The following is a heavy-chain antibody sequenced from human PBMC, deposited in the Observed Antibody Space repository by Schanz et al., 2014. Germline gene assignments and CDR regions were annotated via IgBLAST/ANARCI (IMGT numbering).Heavy chain of an antibody. V-gene: IGHV3-23*01. CDR2: ITRQGTT. D-gene: IGHD2-2*01. CDR3: ARDLSSLIQGDV. J-gene: IGHJ6*04. Sequence: EVQLLESGGGLVQPGGSLRLSCTVSGFTVNNYAMNWVRQAPGRGLEWVSGITRQGTTYYADFVKGRFSISRDLSSNTLYLQMNSLRADDSAIYYCARDLSSLIQGDVWGKGTTVTVSS. CDR1: GFTVNNYA.